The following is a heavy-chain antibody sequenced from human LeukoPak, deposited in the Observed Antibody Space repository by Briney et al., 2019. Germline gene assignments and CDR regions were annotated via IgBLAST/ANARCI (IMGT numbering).Heavy chain of an antibody. D-gene: IGHD1-7*01. CDR3: ASSSAANWNYDYYYYYYMDV. V-gene: IGHV1-69*06. CDR1: GGTFSSYA. J-gene: IGHJ6*03. Sequence: ASVKVSCKASGGTFSSYAISWVRQAPGQGLEWMGGIIPIFGTANYAQKFQGRVTITADKSTSTAYMELSSLRSEDTAVYYCASSSAANWNYDYYYYYYMDVWGKGTTVTVSS. CDR2: IIPIFGTA.